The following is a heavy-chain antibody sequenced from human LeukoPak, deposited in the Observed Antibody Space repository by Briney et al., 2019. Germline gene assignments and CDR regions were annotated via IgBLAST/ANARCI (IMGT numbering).Heavy chain of an antibody. D-gene: IGHD1-26*01. CDR3: ARESGSYEAYFDY. Sequence: GASVKVSCKASGGTFSSYALSWVRQAPGQGLEWMGRIIPILDIASYAQKFQDRVTITADESTGTAYMELSSLRSEDTAVYYCARESGSYEAYFDYWGQGTLVTVSS. V-gene: IGHV1-69*04. CDR2: IIPILDIA. J-gene: IGHJ4*02. CDR1: GGTFSSYA.